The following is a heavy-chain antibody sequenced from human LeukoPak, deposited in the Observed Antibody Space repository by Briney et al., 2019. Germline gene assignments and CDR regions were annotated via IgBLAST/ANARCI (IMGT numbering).Heavy chain of an antibody. V-gene: IGHV3-23*01. J-gene: IGHJ4*02. Sequence: GGSLRLSCAASGFTFSSYAMSWVRQAPGKGLEWVSAISGSGGSTYYADSVKGRFTISRDNSKNTLYLQMNSLRAEDAAVYYCASLASKARLVDYWGQGTLVTVSS. CDR1: GFTFSSYA. CDR2: ISGSGGST. D-gene: IGHD6-6*01. CDR3: ASLASKARLVDY.